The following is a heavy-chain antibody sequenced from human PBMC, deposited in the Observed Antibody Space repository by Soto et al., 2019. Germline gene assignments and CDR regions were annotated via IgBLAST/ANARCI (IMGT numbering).Heavy chain of an antibody. CDR1: GFTFSSYS. D-gene: IGHD3-3*01. Sequence: GGSLRLSCAASGFTFSSYSMNWVRQAPGKGLEWVSSISSSSSYIYYADSVKGRFTISRDNAKNSLYLQMNSLRAEDTAVYYCARVGFGVVTPGVYYYYYMDVWGKGTTVTVSS. CDR2: ISSSSSYI. J-gene: IGHJ6*03. CDR3: ARVGFGVVTPGVYYYYYMDV. V-gene: IGHV3-21*01.